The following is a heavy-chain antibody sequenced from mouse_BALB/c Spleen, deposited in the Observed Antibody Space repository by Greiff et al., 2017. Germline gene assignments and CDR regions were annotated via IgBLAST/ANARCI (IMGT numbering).Heavy chain of an antibody. Sequence: QVQLQQPGAELVKPGASVKLSCKASGYTFTSYWMHWVKLRPGQGFEWIGEINPSNGGTNYNEKFKRKATLTVDKSSSTAYMQLSSLTSEDSAVYYCARRLITTVVATPFDYWGQGTTLTVSS. CDR3: ARRLITTVVATPFDY. CDR1: GYTFTSYW. V-gene: IGHV1S81*02. CDR2: INPSNGGT. D-gene: IGHD1-1*01. J-gene: IGHJ2*01.